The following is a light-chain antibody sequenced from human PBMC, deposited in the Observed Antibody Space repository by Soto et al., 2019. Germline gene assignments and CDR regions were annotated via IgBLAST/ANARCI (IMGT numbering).Light chain of an antibody. V-gene: IGKV1-5*03. J-gene: IGKJ2*03. CDR1: QTISSW. Sequence: DIQMTQSPSTLSASVGDRVTITCRASQTISSWLAWYQQKPGKAPSLLIYKASILEDGVPSRFRGSGSGTESTLTVSSVRGIAFASHYSQRYSHYSTSSFGQGTKEQI. CDR3: QRYSHYSTSS. CDR2: KAS.